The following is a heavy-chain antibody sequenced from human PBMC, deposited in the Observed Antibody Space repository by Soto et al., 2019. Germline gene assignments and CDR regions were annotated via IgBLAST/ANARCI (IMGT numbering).Heavy chain of an antibody. CDR3: ARGRFCLTGRCFPNWFDS. Sequence: SETLSLTCSVSGDSISNLDYFWAWIRQPPGQALEYIGYIYKSATTYYNPSFESRVAISVDTSKSQFSLNVTSVTAADTAVYFCARGRFCLTGRCFPNWFDSWGQGALVTVSS. V-gene: IGHV4-30-4*01. CDR2: IYKSATT. J-gene: IGHJ5*01. D-gene: IGHD3-9*01. CDR1: GDSISNLDYF.